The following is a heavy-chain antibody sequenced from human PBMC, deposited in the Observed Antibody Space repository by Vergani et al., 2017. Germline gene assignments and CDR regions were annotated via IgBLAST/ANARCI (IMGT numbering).Heavy chain of an antibody. D-gene: IGHD5-24*01. CDR1: GFSFSDHY. J-gene: IGHJ3*02. CDR2: ISNSGNTI. CDR3: ARDHRDYNNYPGTFDI. V-gene: IGHV3-11*01. Sequence: QVQLVESGGGLVKPGGSLRLSCAASGFSFSDHYMTWIRQAPGKGLEWVSYISNSGNTIEYADSVKGRFSISRENAKSSLFLKMDSLRAEDTAVYYCARDHRDYNNYPGTFDIWGQGSMVTVSS.